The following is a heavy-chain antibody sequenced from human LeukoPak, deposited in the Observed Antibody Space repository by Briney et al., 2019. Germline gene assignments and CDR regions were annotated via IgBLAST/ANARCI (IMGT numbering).Heavy chain of an antibody. CDR1: GDSISSSSYY. CDR3: ARHSRSAYSGYENAFDI. Sequence: SEPLSLTCTVSGDSISSSSYYWDWIRQPPGKGLEWIGNVYYSTNTYYNPSLKSRVTISVDTSKNQFSLKLSSVTAADTAIYYCARHSRSAYSGYENAFDIWGQGTVDTVSS. J-gene: IGHJ3*02. CDR2: VYYSTNT. V-gene: IGHV4-39*01. D-gene: IGHD5-12*01.